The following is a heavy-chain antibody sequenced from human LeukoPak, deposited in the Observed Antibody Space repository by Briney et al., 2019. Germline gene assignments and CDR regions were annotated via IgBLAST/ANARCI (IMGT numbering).Heavy chain of an antibody. Sequence: SVKVSFKASVGTFSRYAISWVRQAPGQGLEWMGRGIPIFGTATYAQKFKGRVTITTDESTSTAYIELSSLRSEDTAVYCCASPQNGYSYGYYWGQGTLVTLSS. CDR2: GIPIFGTA. D-gene: IGHD5-18*01. V-gene: IGHV1-69*05. J-gene: IGHJ4*02. CDR3: ASPQNGYSYGYY. CDR1: VGTFSRYA.